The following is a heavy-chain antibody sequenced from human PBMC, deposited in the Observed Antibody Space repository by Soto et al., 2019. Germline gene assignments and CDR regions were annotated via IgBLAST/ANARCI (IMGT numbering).Heavy chain of an antibody. CDR2: IYYSGGT. Sequence: SETLSLTCTISGGSISSYYWSWIRQHPGKGLEWIGYIYYSGGTYYNPSLKSRVTISVDTSKNQFSLELSSVTAADTAVYYCASIYDSSGYYYGNNWFDPWGQGTLVTVSS. J-gene: IGHJ5*02. CDR1: GGSISSYY. CDR3: ASIYDSSGYYYGNNWFDP. D-gene: IGHD3-22*01. V-gene: IGHV4-59*06.